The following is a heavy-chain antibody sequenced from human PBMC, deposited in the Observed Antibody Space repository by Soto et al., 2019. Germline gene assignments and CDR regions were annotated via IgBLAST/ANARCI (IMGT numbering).Heavy chain of an antibody. D-gene: IGHD6-13*01. CDR3: ARGSSSWFLDLTLDI. CDR1: GYTFTGYY. J-gene: IGHJ3*02. Sequence: ASVKVSCKASGYTFTGYYMHWVRQAPGQGLEWMGRINPNSGGTNYAQKFQGRVTMTRDTSISTAYMELSRLRSDDTAVYYCARGSSSWFLDLTLDIWGQGTMVTV. V-gene: IGHV1-2*06. CDR2: INPNSGGT.